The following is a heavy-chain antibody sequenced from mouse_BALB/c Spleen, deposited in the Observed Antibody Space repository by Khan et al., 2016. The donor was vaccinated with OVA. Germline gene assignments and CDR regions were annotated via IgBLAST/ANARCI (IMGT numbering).Heavy chain of an antibody. CDR2: IYPSDSYT. CDR3: TRGGVYGSSFAY. J-gene: IGHJ3*01. Sequence: QVQLKQSGTELVRPGASVKLSCKASGYTFTNYWINWVKQRPGQGLEWIGNIYPSDSYTIYNQKFKDKATLTGDKSSSTASMQLNSLTSEDSVVYYCTRGGVYGSSFAYADQGPLVTVSA. D-gene: IGHD1-1*02. CDR1: GYTFTNYW. V-gene: IGHV1-69*02.